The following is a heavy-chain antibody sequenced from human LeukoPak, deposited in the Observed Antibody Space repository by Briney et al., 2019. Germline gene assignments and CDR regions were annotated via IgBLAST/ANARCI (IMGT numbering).Heavy chain of an antibody. CDR3: ASSGRGYSGYDSGFDY. Sequence: SVKVSCKASGGTFSSYAISWVRQAPGQGLEWMGGIVPIFGIANYAQKFQGRVTITTDESTSTAYMELSSLRSEDTAVYYCASSGRGYSGYDSGFDYWGQGTLVTVSS. D-gene: IGHD5-12*01. CDR1: GGTFSSYA. V-gene: IGHV1-69*05. CDR2: IVPIFGIA. J-gene: IGHJ4*02.